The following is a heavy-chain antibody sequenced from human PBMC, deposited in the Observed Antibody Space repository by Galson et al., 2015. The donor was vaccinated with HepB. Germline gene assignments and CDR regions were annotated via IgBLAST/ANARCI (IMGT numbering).Heavy chain of an antibody. V-gene: IGHV4-59*08. CDR3: AGMAVGAAGGFEV. J-gene: IGHJ3*01. Sequence: SETLSLTCTVSGDSLTIYYWSWIRQTPGMGLQWIAYIYYTGDINVNPSLKSRVTVDIDTSKSQFSLKMTSVTAADTALYYCAGMAVGAAGGFEVWGRGTLVSVSS. CDR2: IYYTGDI. CDR1: GDSLTIYY. D-gene: IGHD1-26*01.